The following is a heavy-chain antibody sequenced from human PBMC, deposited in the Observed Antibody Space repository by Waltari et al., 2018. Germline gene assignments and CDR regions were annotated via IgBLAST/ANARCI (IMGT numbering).Heavy chain of an antibody. CDR3: ARDDYKRRGWFDP. CDR1: GYSISSVYY. D-gene: IGHD4-4*01. J-gene: IGHJ5*02. Sequence: QVQLQESGPGLVKPSETLSLTCTVSGYSISSVYYWGWIRQPPGKGLEWIGSIYHSGSTYYNPSLKSRVTISVDTSKNQFSLKLSSVTAADTAVYYCARDDYKRRGWFDPWGQGTLVTVSS. CDR2: IYHSGST. V-gene: IGHV4-38-2*02.